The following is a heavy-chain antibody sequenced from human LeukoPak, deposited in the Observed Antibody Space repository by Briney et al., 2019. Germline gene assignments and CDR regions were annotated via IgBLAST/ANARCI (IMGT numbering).Heavy chain of an antibody. V-gene: IGHV3-23*01. J-gene: IGHJ6*02. CDR3: AKGRSFSPYYYGMDV. D-gene: IGHD5-24*01. CDR1: GFTFSSYA. Sequence: PGGSLRLSCAASGFTFSSYAMRWVRQAPGKGLEWVSAISGSGGSTYYADSVKGRFTISRDNSKNTLYLQMNSLRAEDTAVYYCAKGRSFSPYYYGMDVWGQGTTVTVSS. CDR2: ISGSGGST.